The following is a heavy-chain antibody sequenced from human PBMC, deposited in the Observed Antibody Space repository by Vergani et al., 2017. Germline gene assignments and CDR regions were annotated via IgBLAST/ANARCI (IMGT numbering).Heavy chain of an antibody. Sequence: QLVESGGGWVQPGGSLRLSCVVSGFDFSSYIMNWVRQAPGKGREWVSFVSTGTKSQSYAESVKGRFTISRDSAKNSLYLQMDSLRAEDTAVYYCAGEYSGTSGRAFDFWGQGTKVTVSS. CDR2: VSTGTKSQ. CDR3: AGEYSGTSGRAFDF. CDR1: GFDFSSYI. D-gene: IGHD1-26*01. J-gene: IGHJ3*01. V-gene: IGHV3-48*01.